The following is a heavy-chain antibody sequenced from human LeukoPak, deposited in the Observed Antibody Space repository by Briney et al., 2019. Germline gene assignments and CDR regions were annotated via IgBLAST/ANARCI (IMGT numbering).Heavy chain of an antibody. V-gene: IGHV3-23*01. CDR1: GFTFSTSA. CDR2: ISGSGGST. CDR3: AKDEHCSSTSCYTYDY. J-gene: IGHJ4*02. Sequence: GGSLRLSCAASGFTFSTSAMSWVRQAPGKGLEWVSAISGSGGSTYYADSVKGRFTISRDNSKNTLYLQMNSLRAEDTAVYYCAKDEHCSSTSCYTYDYWGQRTLVTVSS. D-gene: IGHD2-2*02.